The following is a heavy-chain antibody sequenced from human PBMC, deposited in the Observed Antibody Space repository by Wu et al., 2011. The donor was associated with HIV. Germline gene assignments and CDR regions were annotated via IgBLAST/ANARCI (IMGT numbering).Heavy chain of an antibody. Sequence: SGYNGNTNYAXKLQGRVTMTIDRSTSTAYMELSSLRSEDTAVYYCARATPQWLYYFDYWGQGTLVTVSS. CDR3: ARATPQWLYYFDY. J-gene: IGHJ4*02. D-gene: IGHD5-12*01. V-gene: IGHV1-18*01. CDR2: SGYNGNT.